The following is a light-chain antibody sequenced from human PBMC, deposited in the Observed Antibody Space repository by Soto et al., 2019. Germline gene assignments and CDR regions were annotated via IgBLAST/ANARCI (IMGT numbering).Light chain of an antibody. CDR1: RYNIGSNF. CDR2: SNT. CDR3: ASYDDSLSGPV. J-gene: IGLJ2*01. V-gene: IGLV1-47*01. Sequence: QSVLTQPPSASGTPGQRVTVSCSGSRYNIGSNFVYWYQQLPGTAPKLLIYSNTQRPSGVPDRFSGSKSDTSASLAISGLRSEDEADYYCASYDDSLSGPVFGGGTKVTVL.